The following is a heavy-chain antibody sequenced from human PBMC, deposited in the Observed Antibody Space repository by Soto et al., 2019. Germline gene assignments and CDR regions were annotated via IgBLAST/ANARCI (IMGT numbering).Heavy chain of an antibody. J-gene: IGHJ4*02. CDR2: ISYSGST. D-gene: IGHD3-10*01. V-gene: IGHV4-39*01. CDR3: ARHGDRKYYFDF. Sequence: SETLSLTCTVSGGSISSTTYYWGWIRQPPGKGLEWIGTISYSGSTYYNSSLKSRVTISVDTSTNQFSLQLTSVTAADTAVYYCARHGDRKYYFDFWGQGTLVTVSS. CDR1: GGSISSTTYY.